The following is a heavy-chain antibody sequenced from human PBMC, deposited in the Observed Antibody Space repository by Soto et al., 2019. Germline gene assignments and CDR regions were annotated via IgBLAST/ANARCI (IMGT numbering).Heavy chain of an antibody. V-gene: IGHV4-30-2*01. CDR3: GRGDYANAFDI. D-gene: IGHD4-17*01. Sequence: QLQLQESGSGLVTPSQTLSLTCAVSGGSISSGGYSWNWIRQPPGKGLEWIGNIYHSGSTYYNASLKSRVPISVDRSKNQFSLKLSSVTAADTAVYYCGRGDYANAFDIWGQGRMVTVSS. J-gene: IGHJ3*02. CDR1: GGSISSGGYS. CDR2: IYHSGST.